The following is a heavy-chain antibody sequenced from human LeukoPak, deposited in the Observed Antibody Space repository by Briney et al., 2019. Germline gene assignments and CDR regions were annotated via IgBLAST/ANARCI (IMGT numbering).Heavy chain of an antibody. CDR3: VRDFRFLEDY. D-gene: IGHD3-3*01. CDR2: ISSSSSYI. J-gene: IGHJ4*02. V-gene: IGHV3-21*01. CDR1: GFTFSSYS. Sequence: GGSLRLSCAASGFTFSSYSMNWVRQAPGKGLEWVSSISSSSSYIYYADSVKGRFTISRDNSKNTVYLQMDSLRAEDTAVYYCVRDFRFLEDYWGQGTLVTVSS.